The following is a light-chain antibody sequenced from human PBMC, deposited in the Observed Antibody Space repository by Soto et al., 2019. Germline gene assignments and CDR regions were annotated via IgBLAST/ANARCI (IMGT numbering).Light chain of an antibody. J-gene: IGLJ2*01. Sequence: QSVLTQPPSASGTPGQRVIISCSGSSSNIGSNTVNWYQQIPGTAPKLLIYSYNQRPSGVPDRFPGSKSDTSASLAISGLQSEDEAEYYCAAWDDILNGVLFGGGTKVTVL. V-gene: IGLV1-44*01. CDR2: SYN. CDR3: AAWDDILNGVL. CDR1: SSNIGSNT.